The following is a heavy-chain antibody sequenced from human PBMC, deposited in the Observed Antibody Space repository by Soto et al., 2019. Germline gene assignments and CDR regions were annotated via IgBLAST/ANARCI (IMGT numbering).Heavy chain of an antibody. Sequence: SETLSLTCTVSGGSISSYYWSWIRQPPGKGLEWIGYIYYSGSTNYNPSLKSRVTISVDTSKNQFSLKLSSVTAADTAVYYCERKRNGYTPVDYWGQGTLVTVSS. V-gene: IGHV4-59*01. J-gene: IGHJ4*02. CDR2: IYYSGST. CDR3: ERKRNGYTPVDY. CDR1: GGSISSYY. D-gene: IGHD1-1*01.